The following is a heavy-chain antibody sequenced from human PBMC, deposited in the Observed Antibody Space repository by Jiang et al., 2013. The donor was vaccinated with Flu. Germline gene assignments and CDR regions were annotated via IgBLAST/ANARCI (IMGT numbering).Heavy chain of an antibody. CDR1: GYIFSNYW. J-gene: IGHJ6*02. Sequence: GAEVKKPGESLKISCKGSGYIFSNYWIGWVRQMPGKGLEWMGIIYPSDSDTKYSPSFQGQVTISADKSISIAYLQWSSLKASDTAMYYCARGSGSFDTYYYYGMDVWAKGPRSPSP. CDR2: IYPSDSDT. CDR3: ARGSGSFDTYYYYGMDV. D-gene: IGHD1-26*01. V-gene: IGHV5-51*01.